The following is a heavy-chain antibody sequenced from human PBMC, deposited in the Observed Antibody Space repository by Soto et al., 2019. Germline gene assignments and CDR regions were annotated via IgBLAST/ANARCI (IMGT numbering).Heavy chain of an antibody. Sequence: QVDLVESGGGVVQPGKSLRLSCATSGFTFSEDAMHWVRQAPGKGLEWVAVIWYDGSKKHYADSVKGRFTISRDNSKNTLFLQMNSLTAEDTAVYWCAREGRYTAMFSWFDYWGQGTLVTVSS. CDR3: AREGRYTAMFSWFDY. CDR2: IWYDGSKK. J-gene: IGHJ4*02. V-gene: IGHV3-33*01. CDR1: GFTFSEDA. D-gene: IGHD5-18*01.